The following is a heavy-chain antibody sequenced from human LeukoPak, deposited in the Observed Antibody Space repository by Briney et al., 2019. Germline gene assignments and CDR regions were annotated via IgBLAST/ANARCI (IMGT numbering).Heavy chain of an antibody. CDR2: ISYDGSNK. D-gene: IGHD6-13*01. V-gene: IGHV3-30-3*01. Sequence: GRSLRLSCAASGFTFSSYAMHWVRQAPGKGLEWVAVISYDGSNKYYADSVKGRFTISRDNSKNTLYLQMNSLRAEDTAVYYCARGSSAWYVDYWGQGTLVTVSS. J-gene: IGHJ4*02. CDR3: ARGSSAWYVDY. CDR1: GFTFSSYA.